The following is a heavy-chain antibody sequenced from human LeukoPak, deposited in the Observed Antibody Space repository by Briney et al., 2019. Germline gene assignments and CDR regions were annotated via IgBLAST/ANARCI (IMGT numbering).Heavy chain of an antibody. CDR1: GYSISSGYY. J-gene: IGHJ4*02. V-gene: IGHV4-38-2*01. D-gene: IGHD3-22*01. CDR3: ARHRYYYDSSGYPMGNYFDY. Sequence: PSETLSLTCAVSGYSISSGYYWGWIRQPPGKGLEWIGSIYHSGSTYYNPSLKSGVTISVDTSKTQFSLKLSSVTAADTAVYYCARHRYYYDSSGYPMGNYFDYWGQGTLVTVSS. CDR2: IYHSGST.